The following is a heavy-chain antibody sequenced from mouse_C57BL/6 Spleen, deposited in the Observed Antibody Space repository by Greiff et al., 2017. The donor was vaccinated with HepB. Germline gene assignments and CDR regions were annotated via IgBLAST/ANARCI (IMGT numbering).Heavy chain of an antibody. V-gene: IGHV5-17*01. CDR3: ARDHYSNYYYAMDY. CDR1: GFTFSDYG. D-gene: IGHD2-5*01. CDR2: ISSGSSTI. Sequence: DVMLVESGGGLVKPGGSLKLSCAASGFTFSDYGMHWVRQAPEKGLEWVAYISSGSSTIYYADTVKGRFTISRDNAKNTLFLKMTSLRSEDTAMYYCARDHYSNYYYAMDYWGQGTSVTVSS. J-gene: IGHJ4*01.